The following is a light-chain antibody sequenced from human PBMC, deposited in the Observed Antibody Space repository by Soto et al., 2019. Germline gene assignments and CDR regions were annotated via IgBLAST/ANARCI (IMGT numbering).Light chain of an antibody. V-gene: IGLV2-14*01. J-gene: IGLJ1*01. CDR2: DVS. CDR3: CSYTSSDTYV. CDR1: SSDVGGYDF. Sequence: SVLPKPASVYGAPGQSITISCTGTSSDVGGYDFVSWYQQHPGKAPKVMIYDVSNRPSGVSNRFSGSKSGNTASLTISGLQAEDEADYYCCSYTSSDTYVFGTGTKVTVL.